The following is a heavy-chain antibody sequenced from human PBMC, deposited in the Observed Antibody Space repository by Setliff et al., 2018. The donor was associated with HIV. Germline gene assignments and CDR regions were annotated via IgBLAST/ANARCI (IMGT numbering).Heavy chain of an antibody. Sequence: GASVKVSCKASGYTFTNYAIHWVRQAPGQRLEWMGWINAGNGDTKYSQKFLGRVSLTIDTSASTAYMELRSLRSDDTAVYYCARDDGGYNYAEAFDVWGQGTMVTVSS. D-gene: IGHD3-16*01. CDR3: ARDDGGYNYAEAFDV. J-gene: IGHJ3*01. CDR1: GYTFTNYA. V-gene: IGHV1-3*01. CDR2: INAGNGDT.